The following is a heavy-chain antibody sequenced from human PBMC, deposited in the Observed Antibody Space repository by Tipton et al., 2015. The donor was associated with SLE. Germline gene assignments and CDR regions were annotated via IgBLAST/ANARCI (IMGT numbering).Heavy chain of an antibody. CDR2: INHSGST. Sequence: TLSLTCTVSGGSISSHYWSWIRQPPGKGLEWIGEINHSGSTNYNPSLKSRVTISVDTSKNQFSLKLSSVTAADTAVYYCARGGYGDYDYWGQGTLVTVSS. CDR3: ARGGYGDYDY. V-gene: IGHV4-59*11. D-gene: IGHD4-17*01. CDR1: GGSISSHY. J-gene: IGHJ4*02.